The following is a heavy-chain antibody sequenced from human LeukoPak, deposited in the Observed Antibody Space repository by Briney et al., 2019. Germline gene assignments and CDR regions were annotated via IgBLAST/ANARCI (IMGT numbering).Heavy chain of an antibody. CDR2: IYYSGST. V-gene: IGHV4-31*03. CDR1: GGSISSGDYY. Sequence: SETLSLTCTVSGGSISSGDYYWSWIRQHPGKGLEWIGYIYYSGSTYYNPSLKSRVTISVDTSKNQFSLKLSSVTAADTAVYYCARVGSSWSDAFDIWGQGTMVTVSS. J-gene: IGHJ3*02. D-gene: IGHD6-13*01. CDR3: ARVGSSWSDAFDI.